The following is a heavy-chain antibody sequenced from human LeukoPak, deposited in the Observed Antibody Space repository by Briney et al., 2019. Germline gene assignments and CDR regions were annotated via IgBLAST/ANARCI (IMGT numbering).Heavy chain of an antibody. J-gene: IGHJ3*02. D-gene: IGHD3-10*01. V-gene: IGHV1-18*01. CDR3: ARDKLDGSGSLDAFDI. Sequence: GASVKVSCKASGYTFTSYGISCVRQAPGQGLEWMGWISAYNGNTNYAQKLQGRVTMTTDTSTSTAYMELRSLRSDDTAVYYCARDKLDGSGSLDAFDIWGQGTMVTVSS. CDR2: ISAYNGNT. CDR1: GYTFTSYG.